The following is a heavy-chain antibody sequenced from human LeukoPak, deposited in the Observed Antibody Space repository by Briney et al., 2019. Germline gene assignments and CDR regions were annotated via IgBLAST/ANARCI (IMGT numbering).Heavy chain of an antibody. CDR1: GFTFTSYG. D-gene: IGHD6-19*01. J-gene: IGHJ4*02. CDR3: ARDLSIAVFDY. CDR2: ILYDGRNK. V-gene: IGHV3-33*01. Sequence: GGSLRLSCAASGFTFTSYGMHWVRQAPGKGLEWVAVILYDGRNKYYVDSVKGRFTISRDNSKNTVYLQMNSLRAEDTAVYFCARDLSIAVFDYWGQGTLVTVSS.